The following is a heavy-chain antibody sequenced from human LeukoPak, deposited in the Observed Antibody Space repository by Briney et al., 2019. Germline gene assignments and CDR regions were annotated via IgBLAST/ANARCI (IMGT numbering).Heavy chain of an antibody. CDR2: ISSVGHTN. CDR1: GFTFSSFG. CDR3: ARLEYYYVSGNYYKLFDY. Sequence: TGGSLRLSCTASGFTFSSFGMHWVRQAPGKGLEWVTAISSVGHTNKSADSVKGRFTISRDNSKNTLYLQMHSLREDDTAVYYCARLEYYYVSGNYYKLFDYWGQGTLVTVCS. V-gene: IGHV3-30*03. J-gene: IGHJ4*02. D-gene: IGHD3-10*01.